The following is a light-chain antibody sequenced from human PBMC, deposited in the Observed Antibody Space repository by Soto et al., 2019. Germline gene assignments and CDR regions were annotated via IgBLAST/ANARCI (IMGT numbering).Light chain of an antibody. CDR3: QQRSNWPPT. CDR2: DAS. Sequence: EIVLTQSPATLSLSPGERVTLSCRASQSVRSYLAWYQQKPGQAPRLLIYDASNRATGIAARFSGSGSGTDFTLTISSLEPEDFAIYYCQQRSNWPPTFGPGTKVDIK. CDR1: QSVRSY. V-gene: IGKV3-11*01. J-gene: IGKJ3*01.